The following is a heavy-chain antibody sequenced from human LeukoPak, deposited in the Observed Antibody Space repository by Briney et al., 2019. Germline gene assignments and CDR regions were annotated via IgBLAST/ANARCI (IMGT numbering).Heavy chain of an antibody. D-gene: IGHD2-2*01. J-gene: IGHJ3*02. CDR2: ISSSSSYI. V-gene: IGHV3-21*01. CDR3: ARVKCSSPSCYSPPPRVAFDI. CDR1: GFTFSSYS. Sequence: AGGSLRLSCAASGFTFSSYSMNWVRQAPGKGLEWVSSISSSSSYIYYADSVKGRFTISRDNAKNSLYLQMNSLRAEDTAVYYCARVKCSSPSCYSPPPRVAFDIWGKGTMATFSS.